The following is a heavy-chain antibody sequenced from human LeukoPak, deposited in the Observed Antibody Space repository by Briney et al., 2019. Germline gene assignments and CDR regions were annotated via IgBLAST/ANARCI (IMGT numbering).Heavy chain of an antibody. J-gene: IGHJ4*02. CDR1: GFTFSSYG. CDR2: IRYDGSNK. Sequence: PGGSLRLSCAASGFTFSSYGMHWVRQAPGKGLEWVAFIRYDGSNKYYADSVKGRFTISRDNSKNTLYLQMNSLRAEDTAVYYCAKDRGYEPTTVTTPYYFDYWGQGTLVTVSS. CDR3: AKDRGYEPTTVTTPYYFDY. D-gene: IGHD4-17*01. V-gene: IGHV3-30*02.